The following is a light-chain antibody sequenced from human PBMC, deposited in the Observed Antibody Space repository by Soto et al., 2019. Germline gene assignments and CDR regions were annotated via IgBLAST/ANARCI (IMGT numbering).Light chain of an antibody. Sequence: QSALPQPRSVSGSPGPSVTISCTGTSSAVGGYNFVSWYQQHPGKAPKLMIYDVSKRPSGVPDRFSGSKSGNTASLTISGLQAEDEADYYCCSYAGSYTGVFGTGTKLTVL. V-gene: IGLV2-11*01. CDR2: DVS. CDR3: CSYAGSYTGV. J-gene: IGLJ1*01. CDR1: SSAVGGYNF.